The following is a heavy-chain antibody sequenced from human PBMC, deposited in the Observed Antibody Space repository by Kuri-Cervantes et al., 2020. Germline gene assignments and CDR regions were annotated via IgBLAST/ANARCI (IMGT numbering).Heavy chain of an antibody. CDR3: ARVKQLWSVIDAFDI. D-gene: IGHD5-18*01. J-gene: IGHJ3*02. Sequence: ASVKVSCKASGYIFTSYYMHWVRQAPGQGLEWMGIINPSGGSTSYAQKFQGRVAMTRDTSTSTVYMELSSLRSEDTAVYYCARVKQLWSVIDAFDIWGQGTMVTVSS. CDR1: GYIFTSYY. CDR2: INPSGGST. V-gene: IGHV1-46*01.